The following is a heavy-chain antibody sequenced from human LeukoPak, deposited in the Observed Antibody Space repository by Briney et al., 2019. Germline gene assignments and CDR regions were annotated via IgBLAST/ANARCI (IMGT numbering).Heavy chain of an antibody. CDR3: ARAAHRHKSIAVANFDY. CDR2: IDSNSASI. J-gene: IGHJ4*02. Sequence: GGSLRLSCAASGFTFSTYSMHWVRQAPGKGLEWVSSIDSNSASIYYADSVKGRFTISRDNSKNTLYLQMNSLRAEDTAVYYCARAAHRHKSIAVANFDYWGQGTLVTVSS. D-gene: IGHD6-19*01. V-gene: IGHV3-21*01. CDR1: GFTFSTYS.